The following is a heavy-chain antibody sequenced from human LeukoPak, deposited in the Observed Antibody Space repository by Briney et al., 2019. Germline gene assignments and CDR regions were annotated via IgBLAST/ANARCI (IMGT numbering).Heavy chain of an antibody. D-gene: IGHD5-18*01. CDR1: GFTFGDYA. CDR3: TRGHGIQLWSWGYYYYGMDV. Sequence: GGSLRLSCTASGFTFGDYAMSWFRQAPGKGLEWVGFIRSKAYGGTTEYAASVKGRFTISGDDSKSIAYLQMNSLKTEGTAVYYCTRGHGIQLWSWGYYYYGMDVWGQGTTVTVSS. CDR2: IRSKAYGGTT. V-gene: IGHV3-49*03. J-gene: IGHJ6*02.